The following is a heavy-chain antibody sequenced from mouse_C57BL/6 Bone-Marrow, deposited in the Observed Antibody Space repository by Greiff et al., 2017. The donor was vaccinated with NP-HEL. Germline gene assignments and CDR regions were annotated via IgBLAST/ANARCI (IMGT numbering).Heavy chain of an antibody. CDR1: GFTFSDYY. Sequence: EVQVVESGGGLVQPGGSLKLSCAASGFTFSDYYMYWVRQTPEKRLEWVAYISNGGGSTYYPDTVKGRFTISRDNAKNTLYLQMSRLKSEDTAMYYCARPSDYYGSSYYYAMDYWGQGTSVTVSS. J-gene: IGHJ4*01. CDR3: ARPSDYYGSSYYYAMDY. V-gene: IGHV5-12*01. D-gene: IGHD1-1*01. CDR2: ISNGGGST.